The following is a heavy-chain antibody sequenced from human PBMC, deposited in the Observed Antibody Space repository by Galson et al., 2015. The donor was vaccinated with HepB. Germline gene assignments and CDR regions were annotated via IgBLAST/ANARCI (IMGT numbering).Heavy chain of an antibody. V-gene: IGHV3-23*01. D-gene: IGHD1-1*01. Sequence: SLRLSCAASGVAFSSYALTWARQAPGKGLEWVSSMTNNDDDTRYADSVKGRFIISRDNSKNTVFLQMNSLRAEDTAEYFCAVNMKRGTSDYWGQGTRVTVSS. CDR3: AVNMKRGTSDY. J-gene: IGHJ4*02. CDR1: GVAFSSYA. CDR2: MTNNDDDT.